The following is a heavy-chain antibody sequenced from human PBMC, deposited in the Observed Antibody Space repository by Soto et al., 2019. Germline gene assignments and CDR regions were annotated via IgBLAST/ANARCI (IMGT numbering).Heavy chain of an antibody. Sequence: QVQLVQSGAEVKKPGASVKVSCKASGYTFTSYGISWVRQAPGQGLEWMGWISAYNGNTNYAQKFQGRVTMTRDTSISTAYMELSRLRSDDTAVYYCARSARNWLPPGRWGQGTLVTVSS. CDR1: GYTFTSYG. V-gene: IGHV1-18*01. D-gene: IGHD1-1*01. J-gene: IGHJ4*02. CDR2: ISAYNGNT. CDR3: ARSARNWLPPGR.